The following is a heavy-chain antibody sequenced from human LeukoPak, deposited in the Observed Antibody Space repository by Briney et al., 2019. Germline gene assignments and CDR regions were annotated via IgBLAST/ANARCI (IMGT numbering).Heavy chain of an antibody. J-gene: IGHJ3*02. CDR2: IIPIFGTA. Sequence: SVKVSCKASGGTFSSYAISWVRQAPGQGLEWMGGIIPIFGTANYAQKFQGRVTITADESTSTAYMELSSLRSEDTAVYYCARDAIEQHGAFDIWGQGTMVTVSS. CDR1: GGTFSSYA. D-gene: IGHD6-13*01. V-gene: IGHV1-69*13. CDR3: ARDAIEQHGAFDI.